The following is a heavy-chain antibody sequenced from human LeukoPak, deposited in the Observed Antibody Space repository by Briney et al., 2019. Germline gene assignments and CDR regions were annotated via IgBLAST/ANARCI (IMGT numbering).Heavy chain of an antibody. CDR1: GGSFSGYY. CDR3: ARKGLWELPDY. Sequence: ETLSLTCAVYGGSFSGYYWSWIRQPPGKGLEWVSSISSSSSYIYYADSVKGRFTISRDNAKNSLYLQMNNLRAEDTAVYYCARKGLWELPDYWGQGTLVTVSS. D-gene: IGHD1-26*01. J-gene: IGHJ4*02. V-gene: IGHV3-21*01. CDR2: ISSSSSYI.